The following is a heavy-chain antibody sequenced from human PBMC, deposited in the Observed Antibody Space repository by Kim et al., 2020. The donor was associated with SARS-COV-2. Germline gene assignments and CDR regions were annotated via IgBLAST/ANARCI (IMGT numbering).Heavy chain of an antibody. CDR3: ARASHDFWSGYYWGWFDP. J-gene: IGHJ5*02. CDR1: GFTFSDYY. D-gene: IGHD3-3*01. CDR2: ISSSGSTI. V-gene: IGHV3-11*01. Sequence: GGSLRLSCAASGFTFSDYYMSWIRQAPGKGLEWVSYISSSGSTIYYADSVKGRFTISRDNAKNSLYLQMNSLRAEDTAVYYCARASHDFWSGYYWGWFDPWGQGTLVTVSS.